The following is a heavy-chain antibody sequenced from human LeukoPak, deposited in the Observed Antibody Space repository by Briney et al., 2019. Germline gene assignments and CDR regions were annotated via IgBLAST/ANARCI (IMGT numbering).Heavy chain of an antibody. CDR2: IKQDGSEK. CDR1: GFTFSRNA. J-gene: IGHJ4*02. V-gene: IGHV3-7*01. D-gene: IGHD3-22*01. Sequence: GGSLRLSCAASGFTFSRNAMGWVRQAPGKGLEWVANIKQDGSEKYYVDSVKGRFTISRDNAKNSLFLQMNSLRAEDTAVYYCAREGYYDSSGYYGVDYWGQGTLVTVSS. CDR3: AREGYYDSSGYYGVDY.